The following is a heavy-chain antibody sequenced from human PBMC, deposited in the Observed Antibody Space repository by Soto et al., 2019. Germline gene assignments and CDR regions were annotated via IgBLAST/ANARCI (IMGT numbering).Heavy chain of an antibody. V-gene: IGHV3-7*01. D-gene: IGHD6-19*01. CDR2: IKQDGSEK. CDR3: ARENDPIAVAGAFDI. J-gene: IGHJ3*02. Sequence: LGGSLRLSCAASGFTFSSYWMSWVRQAPWKGLEWVANIKQDGSEKYYVDSVKGRFTISRDNAKNSLYLQMNSLRAEDTAVYYCARENDPIAVAGAFDIWGQGTMVTVSS. CDR1: GFTFSSYW.